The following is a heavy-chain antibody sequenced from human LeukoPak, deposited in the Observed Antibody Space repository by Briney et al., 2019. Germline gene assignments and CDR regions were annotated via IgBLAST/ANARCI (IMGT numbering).Heavy chain of an antibody. CDR3: ARVARRANYYILTGYCHDALDI. J-gene: IGHJ3*02. CDR1: GGSFSGYY. CDR2: INHSGST. Sequence: SETLSLTCAVYGGSFSGYYWSWFRQPPGKALEWIGEINHSGSTNYNPSLKSRVTISVDTSKNEFSLKLSSVTTADTPVYYCARVARRANYYILTGYCHDALDIWGHGAIVTVSS. D-gene: IGHD3-9*01. V-gene: IGHV4-34*01.